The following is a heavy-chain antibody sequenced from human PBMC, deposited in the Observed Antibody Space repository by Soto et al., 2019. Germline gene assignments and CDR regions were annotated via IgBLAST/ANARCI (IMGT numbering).Heavy chain of an antibody. D-gene: IGHD2-2*01. V-gene: IGHV3-7*01. CDR2: IIQDGSQK. J-gene: IGHJ4*02. CDR3: ARGSTSFDY. Sequence: GGSLRLSCSGFTFNTYWMSWVRQAPGKGLEWVANIIQDGSQKNYVDSVRGRFTISRDNAKSSLYLQMNRLRAEDTAVYYCARGSTSFDYWGQGTLVTVSS. CDR1: GFTFNTYW.